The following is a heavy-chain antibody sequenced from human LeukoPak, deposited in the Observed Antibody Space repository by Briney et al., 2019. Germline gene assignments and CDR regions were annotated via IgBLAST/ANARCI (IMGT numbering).Heavy chain of an antibody. V-gene: IGHV1-69*13. Sequence: SVKVSCKASGGTFSSYAISWVRQAPGQGLEWMGGIIPIFGTANYAQKFQGRVTITADESTSTAYMELNSLKSEDTAVYYCARPRILRESLSDAFDIWGQGTMVTVSS. CDR3: ARPRILRESLSDAFDI. CDR1: GGTFSSYA. CDR2: IIPIFGTA. D-gene: IGHD3-16*01. J-gene: IGHJ3*02.